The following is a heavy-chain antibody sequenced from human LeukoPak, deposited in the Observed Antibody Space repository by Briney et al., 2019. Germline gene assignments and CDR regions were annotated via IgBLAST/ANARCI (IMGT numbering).Heavy chain of an antibody. Sequence: SQTLSLTCTVSGGSISSGGYYWSWIRQHPGKGLEWIGYIYYSGSTYYNPSLKSRVTISVDTSKNQFSLKLSSVTAADTAVYYCARDGTPLDFWSGYYLNYYYYGMDVWGQGTTVTVSS. CDR2: IYYSGST. CDR1: GGSISSGGYY. CDR3: ARDGTPLDFWSGYYLNYYYYGMDV. V-gene: IGHV4-31*03. D-gene: IGHD3-3*01. J-gene: IGHJ6*02.